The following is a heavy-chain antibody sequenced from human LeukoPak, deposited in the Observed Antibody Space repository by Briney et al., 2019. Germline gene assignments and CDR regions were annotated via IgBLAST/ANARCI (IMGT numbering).Heavy chain of an antibody. V-gene: IGHV3-48*03. CDR1: GFTFSTYE. Sequence: GGSLRLSCAASGFTFSTYEMNWVRQAPGKGLEWVSYISSSGSTIYYADSVKGRFTISRDNAKNSLYLQMNSLRAEDTAVYYCARDNYDSSTPYYFDYWGQGTPVTVSS. J-gene: IGHJ4*02. D-gene: IGHD3-22*01. CDR2: ISSSGSTI. CDR3: ARDNYDSSTPYYFDY.